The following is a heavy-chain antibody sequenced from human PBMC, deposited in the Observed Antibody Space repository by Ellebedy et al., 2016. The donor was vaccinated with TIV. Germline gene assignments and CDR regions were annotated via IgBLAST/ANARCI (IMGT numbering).Heavy chain of an antibody. Sequence: GESLKISCAASGFTFSDYYMRWLRQAAGKGLVWVPSIISSSSYIYYADSVKGRFTISRDNAKNSLYLQMNSLRAEDTAVYYCARDDYVWGSYRYYDYWGQGTLATVFS. D-gene: IGHD3-16*02. CDR2: IISSSSYI. J-gene: IGHJ4*02. CDR3: ARDDYVWGSYRYYDY. V-gene: IGHV3-11*06. CDR1: GFTFSDYY.